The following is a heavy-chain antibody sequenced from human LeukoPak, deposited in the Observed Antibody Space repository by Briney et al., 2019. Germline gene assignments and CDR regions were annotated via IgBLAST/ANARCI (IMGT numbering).Heavy chain of an antibody. V-gene: IGHV4-39*01. J-gene: IGHJ4*02. CDR1: GGSFSSYY. CDR3: ARLNIAAREIDY. CDR2: IYYSGST. Sequence: SETLSLTCAVYGGSFSSYYWGWIRQPPGKGLEWIGSIYYSGSTYYNPSLKSRVTISVDTSKNQFSLKLSSVTAADTAVYYCARLNIAAREIDYWGQGTLVTVSS. D-gene: IGHD6-6*01.